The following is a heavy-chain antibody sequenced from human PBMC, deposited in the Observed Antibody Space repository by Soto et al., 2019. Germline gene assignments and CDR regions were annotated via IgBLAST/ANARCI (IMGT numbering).Heavy chain of an antibody. D-gene: IGHD6-19*01. Sequence: GGSLRLSCAASGFTFSSYAMHWVRQAPGKGLEWVAVISYGGSNKYYADSVKGRFTISRDNSKNTLYLQMNSLRAEDTAVYYCARRYSSGWGDYYYYGMDVWGQGTTVTVSS. V-gene: IGHV3-30-3*01. J-gene: IGHJ6*02. CDR2: ISYGGSNK. CDR1: GFTFSSYA. CDR3: ARRYSSGWGDYYYYGMDV.